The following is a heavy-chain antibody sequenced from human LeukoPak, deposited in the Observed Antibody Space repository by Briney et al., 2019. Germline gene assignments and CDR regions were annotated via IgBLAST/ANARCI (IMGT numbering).Heavy chain of an antibody. CDR3: ARVLVVGATSAFDI. CDR1: GGSFSGYY. D-gene: IGHD1-26*01. V-gene: IGHV4-34*01. J-gene: IGHJ3*02. CDR2: INHSGST. Sequence: SETLSLTCAVYGGSFSGYYWSWIRQPPGKGLEWIGEINHSGSTNYNPSLKSRVTISVDTSKNQFSLKLSSVTAADTAVYYCARVLVVGATSAFDIWGQGTMVTVSS.